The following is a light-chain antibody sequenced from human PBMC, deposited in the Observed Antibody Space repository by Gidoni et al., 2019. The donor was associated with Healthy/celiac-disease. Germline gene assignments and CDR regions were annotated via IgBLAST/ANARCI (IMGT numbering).Light chain of an antibody. Sequence: IVFTQSPGTLSLSPGERATLSCRASQSVSSSYLVWYQQKPGQAPRLLIYGASSRATAIPDRFSGSGAGTDFTLTISRLEPEDFAVYYCQQYGSAFTFGPGTKVDIK. V-gene: IGKV3-20*01. CDR3: QQYGSAFT. J-gene: IGKJ3*01. CDR2: GAS. CDR1: QSVSSSY.